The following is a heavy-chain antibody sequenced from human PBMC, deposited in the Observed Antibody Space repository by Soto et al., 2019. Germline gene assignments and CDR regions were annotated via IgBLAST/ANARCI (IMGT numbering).Heavy chain of an antibody. V-gene: IGHV3-48*01. J-gene: IGHJ4*02. Sequence: EVQLVESGGGLVQPGGSLRLSCAASGFTFSSYSMNWVRQAPGQGLEWVSYISSSSSTIYYADSVKGRFTISRDNAKNSLYLQMNSLRAEDTAVYYCARKYSSSWSYFDYWGQGTLVTVSS. CDR2: ISSSSSTI. CDR1: GFTFSSYS. D-gene: IGHD6-13*01. CDR3: ARKYSSSWSYFDY.